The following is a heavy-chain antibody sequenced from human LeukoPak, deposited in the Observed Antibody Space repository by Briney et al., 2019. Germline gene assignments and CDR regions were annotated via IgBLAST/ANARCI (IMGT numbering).Heavy chain of an antibody. J-gene: IGHJ6*03. V-gene: IGHV4-59*01. CDR2: IYYSGST. Sequence: SQSLSLTRTVAGGSIGSNYWSWIRQPPGKGLEWMGYIYYSGSTNYNPSLKSRVTISVDTSKHQFSLKLSSVTAADTGVYYCARKIAALRGYYYYMDVWGKGTAVTVSS. CDR3: ARKIAALRGYYYYMDV. CDR1: GGSIGSNY. D-gene: IGHD6-6*01.